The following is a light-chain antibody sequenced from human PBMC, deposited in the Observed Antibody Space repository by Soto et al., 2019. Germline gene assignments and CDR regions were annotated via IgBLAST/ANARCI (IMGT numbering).Light chain of an antibody. CDR3: QSYDSSLSGYV. CDR2: GNN. V-gene: IGLV1-40*01. J-gene: IGLJ1*01. CDR1: SSNIGAGYD. Sequence: QSVLTQPRSVSGAPGQRVTISCTGSSSNIGAGYDVYWYQQLRGTAPKLLIYGNNNRPSGVPDRFSGSKSGTSASLAITGLQSQDEADYYCQSYDSSLSGYVFGTGTKVTVL.